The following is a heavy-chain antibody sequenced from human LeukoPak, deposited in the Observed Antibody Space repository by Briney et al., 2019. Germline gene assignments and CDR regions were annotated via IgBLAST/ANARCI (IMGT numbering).Heavy chain of an antibody. J-gene: IGHJ4*02. CDR3: ARGNYDILTGYYWSPYFDY. CDR2: IYYSGST. CDR1: GGSISSYY. V-gene: IGHV4-59*01. D-gene: IGHD3-9*01. Sequence: PSETLSLTCTVSGGSISSYYWSRIRQPPGKGLEWIGYIYYSGSTNYNPSLKSRVTISVDTSKNQLSLKLSSVTAADTAVYYCARGNYDILTGYYWSPYFDYWGQGTLVTVSS.